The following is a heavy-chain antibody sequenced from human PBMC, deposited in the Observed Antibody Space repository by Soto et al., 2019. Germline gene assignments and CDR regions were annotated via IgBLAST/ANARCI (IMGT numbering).Heavy chain of an antibody. J-gene: IGHJ1*01. CDR1: GGSFSGYY. Sequence: SETLSLTCAVYGGSFSGYYWSWIRQPPGKGLEWIGEINHSGSTNYNPSLESRVTMSVDTSKNQFSLKLSSVTAADTAVYYCARAGGVGATKSAAYFDHWGQGTPVTVSS. V-gene: IGHV4-34*01. CDR3: ARAGGVGATKSAAYFDH. CDR2: INHSGST. D-gene: IGHD1-26*01.